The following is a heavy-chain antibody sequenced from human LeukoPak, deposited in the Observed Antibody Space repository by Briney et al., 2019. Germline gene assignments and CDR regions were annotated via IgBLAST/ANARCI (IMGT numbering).Heavy chain of an antibody. D-gene: IGHD1-1*01. J-gene: IGHJ5*02. CDR2: INPSGGST. V-gene: IGHV1-46*01. Sequence: GASVKVSCKASGYTFTSYYMHWVRQAPGQGLEWMGIINPSGGSTSYAQKFQGRVTMTRDMSTSTVYMELSSLRSEDTALYYCAKDRTGTTGRDWLDPWGQGTLVTVSS. CDR1: GYTFTSYY. CDR3: AKDRTGTTGRDWLDP.